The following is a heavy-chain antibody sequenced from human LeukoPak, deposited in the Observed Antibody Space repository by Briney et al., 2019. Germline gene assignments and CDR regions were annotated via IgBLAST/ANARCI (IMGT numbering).Heavy chain of an antibody. D-gene: IGHD5-24*01. J-gene: IGHJ3*02. CDR1: GFTVSSNY. V-gene: IGHV3-53*01. Sequence: PGGSLRLSCAASGFTVSSNYMSWVRQAPGKGLEWVSVIYSGGSTYYADSVKGRFTISRDNSKNTLYHQMNSLRAEDTAVYYCARDVALDGYNHDAFDIWGQGTMVTVSS. CDR2: IYSGGST. CDR3: ARDVALDGYNHDAFDI.